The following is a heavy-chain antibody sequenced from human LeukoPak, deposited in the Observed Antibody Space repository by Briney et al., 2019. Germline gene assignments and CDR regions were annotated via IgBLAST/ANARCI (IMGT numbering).Heavy chain of an antibody. D-gene: IGHD1-26*01. CDR2: INPNSGGT. J-gene: IGHJ4*02. CDR1: GYTFTGYY. CDR3: ARGPPWELLEAGIDY. V-gene: IGHV1-2*02. Sequence: ASVKVSCKASGYTFTGYYMHWVRQAPGQGLEWMGWINPNSGGTNYAQKFQGRVTITTDESTSTAYMELSSLRSEDTAVYYCARGPPWELLEAGIDYWGQGTLVTVSS.